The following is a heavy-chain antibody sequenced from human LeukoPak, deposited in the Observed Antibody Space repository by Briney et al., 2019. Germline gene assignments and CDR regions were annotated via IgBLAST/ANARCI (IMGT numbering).Heavy chain of an antibody. D-gene: IGHD6-13*01. CDR1: GCTFTSYA. CDR3: ARELGQLVTHFDY. CDR2: IVPIFGTA. Sequence: ASVKVSCKASGCTFTSYAINWVRQAPGQGLEWMGGIVPIFGTANSAQKFQGRVTITADESTSTAYMELSSLRSEDTAVYYCARELGQLVTHFDYWGQGTLVTVSS. V-gene: IGHV1-69*13. J-gene: IGHJ4*02.